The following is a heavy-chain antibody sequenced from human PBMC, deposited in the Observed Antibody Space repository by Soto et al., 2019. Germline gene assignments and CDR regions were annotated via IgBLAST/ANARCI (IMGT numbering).Heavy chain of an antibody. D-gene: IGHD3-9*01. J-gene: IGHJ4*02. V-gene: IGHV3-23*01. CDR3: AKALKGGLTGYYRESYFDY. CDR2: ISGSGGST. CDR1: GFTFSSYA. Sequence: GGSLRLSCAASGFTFSSYAMSWVRQAPGKGLEWVSAISGSGGSTYYADSVKGRFTISRDNSKNTLYLQMNSLRAEDTAVYYCAKALKGGLTGYYRESYFDYWGQGTLVTVSS.